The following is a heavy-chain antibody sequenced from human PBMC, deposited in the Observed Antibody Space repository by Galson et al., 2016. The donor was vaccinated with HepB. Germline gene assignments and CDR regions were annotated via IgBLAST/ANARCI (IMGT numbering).Heavy chain of an antibody. D-gene: IGHD4-23*01. J-gene: IGHJ5*02. CDR3: VREHSVVPTAAYNWFDP. Sequence: SLRLSCAASGFAFSSHWMHWVRQDLGKGLVWVSRINSDGTISNYADSVKGRFTISRDNAKNNLYMQMNRLRAEDTAVYFCVREHSVVPTAAYNWFDPWGRGTLVTVSS. V-gene: IGHV3-74*01. CDR2: INSDGTIS. CDR1: GFAFSSHW.